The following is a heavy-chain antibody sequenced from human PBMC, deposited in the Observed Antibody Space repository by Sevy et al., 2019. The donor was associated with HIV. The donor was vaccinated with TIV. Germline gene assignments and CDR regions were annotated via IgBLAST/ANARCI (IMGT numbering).Heavy chain of an antibody. CDR3: AVTSEQQLATTDGFDI. D-gene: IGHD6-13*01. CDR1: GFSFSSYE. CDR2: ISSSGSKI. J-gene: IGHJ3*02. Sequence: GESLKISCAASGFSFSSYEMNWVRQAPGKGLEWVSYISSSGSKIYYTDSVKGRFTISRDNAKNSLYLQMNSLRAEDTAVYYCAVTSEQQLATTDGFDIWGQGTMVTVSS. V-gene: IGHV3-48*03.